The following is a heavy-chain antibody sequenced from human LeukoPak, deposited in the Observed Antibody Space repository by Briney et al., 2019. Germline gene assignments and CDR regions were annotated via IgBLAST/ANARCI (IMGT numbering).Heavy chain of an antibody. CDR1: RFTFSSYS. J-gene: IGHJ4*02. D-gene: IGHD3-22*01. Sequence: GGSLRLSCAASRFTFSSYSMNWVRQAPGKGLEWVAVISYDGSNKYYADSVKGRFTISRDNSKNTLYLQMNSLRAEDTAVYYCARDTYYYDSSGYFDYWGQGTLVTVSS. CDR3: ARDTYYYDSSGYFDY. V-gene: IGHV3-30*03. CDR2: ISYDGSNK.